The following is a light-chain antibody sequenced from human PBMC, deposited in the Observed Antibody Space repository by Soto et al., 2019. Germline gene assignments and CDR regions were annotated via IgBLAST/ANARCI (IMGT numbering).Light chain of an antibody. V-gene: IGLV2-14*01. CDR3: TSYSRYRVLV. J-gene: IGLJ3*02. Sequence: GRAPKLIIFEVINRPSGVSDRFSGSNSGNTSSLTISGLQAEDEADYYCTSYSRYRVLVFGGGTKVTVL. CDR2: EVI.